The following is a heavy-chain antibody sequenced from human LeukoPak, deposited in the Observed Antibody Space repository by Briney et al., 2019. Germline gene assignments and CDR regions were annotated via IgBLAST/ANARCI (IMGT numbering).Heavy chain of an antibody. D-gene: IGHD2-15*01. CDR2: INPSGGST. J-gene: IGHJ4*02. V-gene: IGHV1-46*01. CDR3: ARELCSGGSCYTLDY. CDR1: GYTFTNYY. Sequence: ASVKVSCKASGYTFTNYYIHWVRQAPGQGLECMGIINPSGGSTSYAQKFQGRVTMTRDMSTSTVYMELSSLRSEDTAVYYCARELCSGGSCYTLDYWGQGTLVTVSS.